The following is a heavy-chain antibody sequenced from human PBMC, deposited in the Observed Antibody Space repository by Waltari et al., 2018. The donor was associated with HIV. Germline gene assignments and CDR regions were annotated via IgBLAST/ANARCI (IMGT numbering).Heavy chain of an antibody. CDR1: GGSISSSSYY. CDR2: IYYSGST. CDR3: ARRQYYGSGGHYGMDV. D-gene: IGHD3-10*01. J-gene: IGHJ6*02. Sequence: QLQLQESGPGLVKPSKTLSLTCTVSGGSISSSSYYWGWVRQPPGKGLEWIGSIYYSGSTYYNPSLKSRVTISVDTSKNQFSLKLTSVTAADTAVYYCARRQYYGSGGHYGMDVWGQGTTVTVSS. V-gene: IGHV4-39*01.